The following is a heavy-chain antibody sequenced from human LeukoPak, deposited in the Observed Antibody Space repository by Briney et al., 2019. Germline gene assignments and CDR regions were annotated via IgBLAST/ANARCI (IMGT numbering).Heavy chain of an antibody. J-gene: IGHJ2*01. Sequence: SETLSLTCTVSGGSISSYYWSWIRQPPGKGLEWIGYIYYGGGTNYNPSLKSRVTISVDTSKNQFSLKLSSVTAADTAVYYCARDFKYGSGSYSPWYFDLWGRGTLVTVSS. V-gene: IGHV4-59*01. CDR1: GGSISSYY. CDR2: IYYGGGT. D-gene: IGHD3-10*01. CDR3: ARDFKYGSGSYSPWYFDL.